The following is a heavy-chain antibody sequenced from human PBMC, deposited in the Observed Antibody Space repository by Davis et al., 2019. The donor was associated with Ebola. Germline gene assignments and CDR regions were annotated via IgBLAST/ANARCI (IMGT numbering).Heavy chain of an antibody. J-gene: IGHJ4*02. V-gene: IGHV3-11*01. CDR2: ISGRSDSI. CDR3: ATTAGYSFGSYDY. D-gene: IGHD5-18*01. Sequence: GESLKISCAGSGFPFSDSYMTWIRQAPGKGLEWVAYISGRSDSIFYADSVKGRFTISRDNAKNSVSLRMSSLRVEDTAVYYCATTAGYSFGSYDYWGQGTLVTVSS. CDR1: GFPFSDSY.